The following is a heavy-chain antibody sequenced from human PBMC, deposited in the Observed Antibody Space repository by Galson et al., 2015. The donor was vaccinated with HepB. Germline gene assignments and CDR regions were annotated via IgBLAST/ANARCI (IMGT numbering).Heavy chain of an antibody. CDR3: ARVVDSSGWYDRYYYYGMDV. CDR2: ISYDGSNK. Sequence: SLRLSCAASGFTFSSYAMHWVRQAPGKGLEWVAVISYDGSNKYYADSVKGRFTISRDNSKNTLYLQMNSLRAEDTAVYYCARVVDSSGWYDRYYYYGMDVWGQGTTVTVSS. V-gene: IGHV3-30*04. J-gene: IGHJ6*02. CDR1: GFTFSSYA. D-gene: IGHD6-19*01.